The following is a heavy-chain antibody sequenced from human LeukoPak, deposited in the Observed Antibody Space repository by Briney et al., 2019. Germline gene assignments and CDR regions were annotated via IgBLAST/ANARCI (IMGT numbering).Heavy chain of an antibody. D-gene: IGHD7-27*01. CDR3: ARDHWVFDY. V-gene: IGHV3-23*01. J-gene: IGHJ4*02. CDR1: GFTFISYA. CDR2: ISGSGGST. Sequence: GGSHRLSCAASGFTFISYAMSWVRQAPGKGLEWVSSISGSGGSTYYADSVKGRFTISRDNSKNTLYLQMNSLRAEDTAVYYGARDHWVFDYWGQGTLVTVSS.